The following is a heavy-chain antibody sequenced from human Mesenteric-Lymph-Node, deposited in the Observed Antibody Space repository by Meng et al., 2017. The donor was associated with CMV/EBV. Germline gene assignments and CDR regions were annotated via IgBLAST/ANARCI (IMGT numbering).Heavy chain of an antibody. D-gene: IGHD1-26*01. CDR3: ASSRGSNLHFDS. CDR2: INSDGSST. J-gene: IGHJ4*02. CDR1: GFTFSTYT. Sequence: SCAASGFTFSTYTMHWVRQAPGKRLVWVSRINSDGSSTTYADSVKGRFTISRDNAKNTLYLQMNSLRADDTAVYHCASSRGSNLHFDSWGQGTLVTVSS. V-gene: IGHV3-74*03.